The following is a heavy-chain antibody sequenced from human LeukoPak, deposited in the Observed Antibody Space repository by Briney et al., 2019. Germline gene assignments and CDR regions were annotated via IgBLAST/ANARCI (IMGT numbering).Heavy chain of an antibody. CDR2: ISGSGGTK. CDR3: TRGTVVVAATTYYYYFYMDV. CDR1: GFTFSDHY. D-gene: IGHD2-15*01. Sequence: GGSLRLSCAASGFTFSDHYMIWIRQAPGKGLEWISYISGSGGTKYYAESVKGRFTISRDNVKNSLFLQMDTLRAEDTAVYYCTRGTVVVAATTYYYYFYMDVWGKGATVTVSS. V-gene: IGHV3-11*04. J-gene: IGHJ6*03.